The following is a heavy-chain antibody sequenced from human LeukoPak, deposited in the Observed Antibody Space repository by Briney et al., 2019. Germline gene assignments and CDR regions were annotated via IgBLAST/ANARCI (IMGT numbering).Heavy chain of an antibody. CDR1: GFTFSSYE. CDR2: IGTAGDT. J-gene: IGHJ3*02. CDR3: VRDLTGENAFDI. Sequence: GGSLRLSCAASGFTFSSYEMHWVRQATGKGXXXXSGIGTAGDTYYPDSVKGRFTISREDDKNSLYLQMHSLRAGDTAVYYCVRDLTGENAFDIWGQGTMVTVSS. D-gene: IGHD3-16*01. V-gene: IGHV3-13*01.